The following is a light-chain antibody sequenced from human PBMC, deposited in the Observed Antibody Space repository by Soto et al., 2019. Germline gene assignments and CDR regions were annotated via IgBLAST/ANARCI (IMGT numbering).Light chain of an antibody. V-gene: IGKV3-11*01. CDR1: QSVRSF. J-gene: IGKJ4*01. Sequence: EIVLTQSPATLSLSPGERATLSCRASQSVRSFLAWYQQKPGQAPRLLIYDASSRASGIPARVSGSGSGTDFTLTISSLEPEDFAVYYCQQRSNWPPLTFGGGTKVEIK. CDR2: DAS. CDR3: QQRSNWPPLT.